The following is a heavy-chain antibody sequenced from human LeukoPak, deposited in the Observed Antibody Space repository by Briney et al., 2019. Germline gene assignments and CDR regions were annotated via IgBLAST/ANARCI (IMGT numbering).Heavy chain of an antibody. D-gene: IGHD5-24*01. CDR2: ISSSSSYI. J-gene: IGHJ4*02. CDR1: GFTFSSYS. CDR3: AKDKLRWVTDY. Sequence: GGSLRLSCAASGFTFSSYSMNWVRQAPGKGLEWVSSISSSSSYIYYADSVKGRFTISRDNAKNSLYLQMNSLRAEDTAVYYCAKDKLRWVTDYWGQGTLVTVSS. V-gene: IGHV3-21*04.